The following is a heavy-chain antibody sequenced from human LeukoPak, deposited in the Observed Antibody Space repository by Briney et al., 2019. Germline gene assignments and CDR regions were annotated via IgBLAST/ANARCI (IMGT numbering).Heavy chain of an antibody. CDR2: IYDSGST. D-gene: IGHD3-22*01. Sequence: SETLSLTCTISGGSIGSYYYWSWIRQPPGKGLEWIGYIYDSGSTNYNPSLKSRVTISVDTSKNQFSLKLSSVTAADTAVYYCARGKYYYDSSGNPKPNWFDPWGQGTLVTVSS. J-gene: IGHJ5*02. CDR1: GGSIGSYYY. CDR3: ARGKYYYDSSGNPKPNWFDP. V-gene: IGHV4-59*08.